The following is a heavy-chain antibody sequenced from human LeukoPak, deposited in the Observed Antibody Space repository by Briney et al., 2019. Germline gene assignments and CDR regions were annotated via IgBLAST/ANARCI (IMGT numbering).Heavy chain of an antibody. CDR2: INPYSGGT. J-gene: IGHJ6*03. CDR3: ARNYYTSGSPLYYYYYMDV. Sequence: ASVKVSCKTSGYTFTAYFLHWVRQAPGQGPEWMGWINPYSGGTNYAQRFQGRVTMTRDTSISTAFMELSSLRSDDTAVYYCARNYYTSGSPLYYYYYMDVWGKGTTVTVSS. V-gene: IGHV1-2*02. CDR1: GYTFTAYF. D-gene: IGHD3-10*01.